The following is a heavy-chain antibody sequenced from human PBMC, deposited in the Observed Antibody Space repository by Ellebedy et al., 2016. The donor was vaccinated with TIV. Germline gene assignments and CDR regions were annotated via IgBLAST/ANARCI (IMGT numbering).Heavy chain of an antibody. J-gene: IGHJ6*03. Sequence: ASVKVSXKASGYTFTSYGISWVRQAPGQGLEWMGWISAYNGNTNYAQKLQGRVTMTTDTSTSTAYMVLRSLRSDDTAVYYCAREEGGGGYFRYYYYMDVWGKGTTVTVSS. CDR2: ISAYNGNT. CDR3: AREEGGGGYFRYYYYMDV. CDR1: GYTFTSYG. V-gene: IGHV1-18*01. D-gene: IGHD1-26*01.